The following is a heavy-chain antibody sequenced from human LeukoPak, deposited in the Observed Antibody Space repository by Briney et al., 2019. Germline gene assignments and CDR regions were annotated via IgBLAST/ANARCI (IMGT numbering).Heavy chain of an antibody. Sequence: SETLSLTCTVSGGSISSYYWSWIRQPPGKGLEWIGCIYYSGSTNYNPSLKSRVTISVDTSKNQFSLKLSSVTAADTAVYYCARHGRGYSRSPFDYWGQGTLVTVSS. CDR3: ARHGRGYSRSPFDY. J-gene: IGHJ4*02. V-gene: IGHV4-59*08. CDR2: IYYSGST. CDR1: GGSISSYY. D-gene: IGHD5-18*01.